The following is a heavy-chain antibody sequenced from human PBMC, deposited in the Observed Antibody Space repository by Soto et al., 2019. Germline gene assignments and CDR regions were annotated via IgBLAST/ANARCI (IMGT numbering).Heavy chain of an antibody. Sequence: SEPLSLTCTVSGGPISSGDYYWSWIRQPPGKGLEWIGYIYYSGSTYYNPSLKSRVTISVDTSKNQFSLKLSSVTAADTAVYYCARVEIVVVNKRGDAFDIWGQGTMVS. D-gene: IGHD3-22*01. CDR3: ARVEIVVVNKRGDAFDI. V-gene: IGHV4-30-4*01. CDR1: GGPISSGDYY. CDR2: IYYSGST. J-gene: IGHJ3*02.